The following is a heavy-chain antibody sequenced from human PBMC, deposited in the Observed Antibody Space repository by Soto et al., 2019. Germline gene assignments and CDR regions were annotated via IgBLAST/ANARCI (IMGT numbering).Heavy chain of an antibody. Sequence: TSETLSVPYTVAGDKSNDYYGRWIRQPTGKGLEWIGYIYHSGTTNYNPSLKSRVTLSVDTSKSQFSLKLRSVTAAVTAVYYCARGQGVLLFASWRQGSLVTVSS. J-gene: IGHJ5*01. CDR3: ARGQGVLLFAS. D-gene: IGHD3-10*01. CDR2: IYHSGTT. V-gene: IGHV4-59*01. CDR1: GDKSNDYY.